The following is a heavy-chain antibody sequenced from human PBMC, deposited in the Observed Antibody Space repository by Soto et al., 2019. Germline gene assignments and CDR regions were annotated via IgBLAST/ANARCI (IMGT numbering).Heavy chain of an antibody. CDR3: AYRALYSGSYWDGGYFDY. Sequence: QITLKESGPTLLKPTQTLALTCTFSGFSLSTSGVGVGWIRQPPGKALEWLAVIYWDDDKRYSPSLKIRVIIYKDTSKNQVVLTLTNMDPVDTATYYCAYRALYSGSYWDGGYFDYWGQGTLVTVSS. V-gene: IGHV2-5*02. CDR2: IYWDDDK. D-gene: IGHD1-26*01. J-gene: IGHJ4*02. CDR1: GFSLSTSGVG.